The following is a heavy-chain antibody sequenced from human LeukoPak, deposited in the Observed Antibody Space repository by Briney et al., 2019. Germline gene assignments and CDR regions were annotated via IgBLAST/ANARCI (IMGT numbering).Heavy chain of an antibody. V-gene: IGHV3-23*01. D-gene: IGHD3-10*01. Sequence: GGTLRLSCAASRFTFSSYGMSWVRQAPGKGLEWVSAISGSGGSTYYADSVKGRFTISRDNSKNTLYLQMNSLRAEDTAVYYCAKSPSPYYYGSGSYYNADYWGQGTLVTVSS. CDR3: AKSPSPYYYGSGSYYNADY. CDR1: RFTFSSYG. CDR2: ISGSGGST. J-gene: IGHJ4*02.